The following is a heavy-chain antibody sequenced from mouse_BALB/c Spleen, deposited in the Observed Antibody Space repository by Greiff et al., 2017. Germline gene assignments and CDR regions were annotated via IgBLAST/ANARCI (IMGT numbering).Heavy chain of an antibody. CDR3: AREYGKRGAMDY. CDR1: GFSLTSYG. V-gene: IGHV2-9*02. D-gene: IGHD2-10*02. J-gene: IGHJ4*01. CDR2: IWAGGST. Sequence: VKLMESGPGLVAPSQSLSITCTVSGFSLTSYGVHWVRQPPGKGLEWLGVIWAGGSTNYNSALMSRLSISKDNAKSQVFLKMNSLQTDDTAMYYCAREYGKRGAMDYWGQGTSVTVSS.